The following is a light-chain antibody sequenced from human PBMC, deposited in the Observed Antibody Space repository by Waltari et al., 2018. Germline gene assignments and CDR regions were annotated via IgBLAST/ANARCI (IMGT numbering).Light chain of an antibody. CDR3: QQSYSTPIT. Sequence: DIQMTQSPSSLSASVGDRVTISCRASQNRRWDLNWYQQKAGRAPNLLIYGASSLQSGVPSRFSGSGSGTDFTLTITSLQPEDFATYYCQQSYSTPITFGQGTRLEIK. V-gene: IGKV1-39*01. CDR2: GAS. J-gene: IGKJ5*01. CDR1: QNRRWD.